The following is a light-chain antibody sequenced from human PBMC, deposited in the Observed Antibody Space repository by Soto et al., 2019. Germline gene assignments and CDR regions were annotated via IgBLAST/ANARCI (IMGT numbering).Light chain of an antibody. J-gene: IGLJ2*01. CDR2: GNS. CDR3: QSYDSSLSGSVV. V-gene: IGLV1-40*01. CDR1: SSNIGAGYD. Sequence: QPVLTQPPSVSGAPGQRVTISCTGSSSNIGAGYDVHWYQQLPGTAPKLLIYGNSNRPSGVPDRFSGSKSGTSASLAITGLQAEDEADYYCQSYDSSLSGSVVFGGGTQLTV.